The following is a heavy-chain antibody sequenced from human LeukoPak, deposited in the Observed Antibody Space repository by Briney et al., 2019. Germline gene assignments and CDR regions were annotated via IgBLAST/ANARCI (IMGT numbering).Heavy chain of an antibody. V-gene: IGHV3-21*01. D-gene: IGHD3-22*01. J-gene: IGHJ3*02. CDR3: ARVGYYDSSGYRAFDI. CDR2: MSSSGSDI. CDR1: GFTFSSYS. Sequence: GGSLRLSCAASGFTFSSYSMNWVRQAPGKGLEWVSSMSSSGSDIYYADSVKGRFTISRDKAKNSLYMQMNSLRAEDTAVYYCARVGYYDSSGYRAFDIWGQGTMVTVSS.